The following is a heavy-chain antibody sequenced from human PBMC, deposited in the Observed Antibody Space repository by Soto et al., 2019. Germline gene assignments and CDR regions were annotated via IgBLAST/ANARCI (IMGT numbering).Heavy chain of an antibody. J-gene: IGHJ4*02. CDR3: ARHTPAISISDH. V-gene: IGHV4-59*08. CDR1: GGSISSYY. D-gene: IGHD2-15*01. Sequence: SETLSLTCTVSGGSISSYYWSWIRQPPGKGLEWIGYIYYSGSTNYNPSLKSRVTISVDTSKNQLSLKLSSVTAADTAVYYCARHTPAISISDHWGQGTLVTVS. CDR2: IYYSGST.